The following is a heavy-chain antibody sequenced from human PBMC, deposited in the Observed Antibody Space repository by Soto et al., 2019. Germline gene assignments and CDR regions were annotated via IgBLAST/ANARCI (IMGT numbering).Heavy chain of an antibody. CDR1: GFTFSSYA. D-gene: IGHD4-4*01. J-gene: IGHJ6*02. Sequence: QVQLVESGGGVVQPGRSLRLSCAASGFTFSSYAMHWVRQAPGKGLEWVAVISYDGSNKYYADSVKGRFTISRDNSKNTLYLQMNSLRAEDTAVYYCARGPHDYRPNYYYYGMDVWGQGTTVTVSS. CDR3: ARGPHDYRPNYYYYGMDV. CDR2: ISYDGSNK. V-gene: IGHV3-30-3*01.